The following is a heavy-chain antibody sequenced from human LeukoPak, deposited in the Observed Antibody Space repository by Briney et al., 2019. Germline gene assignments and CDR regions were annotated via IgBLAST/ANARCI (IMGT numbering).Heavy chain of an antibody. V-gene: IGHV3-21*01. J-gene: IGHJ3*02. CDR3: ARDPYGLDAFDI. D-gene: IGHD4-17*01. CDR2: ISSSSSYI. CDR1: GFTFSNYS. Sequence: GWSLTLSYPPSGFTFSNYSMNWLRQAPGKGLEWVSCISSSSSYIYYADSVKCRFTISSDNAKNSLYLQMNSLGAEDTAVYYCARDPYGLDAFDIWGQGTMVTVSS.